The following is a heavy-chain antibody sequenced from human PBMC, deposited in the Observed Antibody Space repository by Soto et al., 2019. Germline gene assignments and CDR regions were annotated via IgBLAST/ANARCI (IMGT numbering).Heavy chain of an antibody. V-gene: IGHV3-74*01. CDR3: ARGTGYY. J-gene: IGHJ4*02. CDR2: INGDGSIT. CDR1: GFSFSSYG. Sequence: EVQVVESGGGLVQPGGSLRLSCAASGFSFSSYGMHWVHQAPGKGLVWVSRINGDGSITNYADSVKGRFTISRDNAKNTVYLQMNSLTAEDTAVYYCARGTGYYWGQGILVTVSS. D-gene: IGHD1-1*01.